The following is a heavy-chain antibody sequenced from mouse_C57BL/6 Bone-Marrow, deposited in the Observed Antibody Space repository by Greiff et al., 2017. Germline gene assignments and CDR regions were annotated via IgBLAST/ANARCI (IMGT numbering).Heavy chain of an antibody. D-gene: IGHD1-1*01. V-gene: IGHV1-7*01. Sequence: VQLQQSGAELAKPGASVKLSCKASGYTFTSYWMHWVKQRPGQGLEWIGHINPSSGYTKYNQKFKDKATLTADKSSSTAYMQLSILTYKDSAVYSCASPDYYGSSYWYFDVWGRGTTVTVSS. CDR1: GYTFTSYW. J-gene: IGHJ1*03. CDR2: INPSSGYT. CDR3: ASPDYYGSSYWYFDV.